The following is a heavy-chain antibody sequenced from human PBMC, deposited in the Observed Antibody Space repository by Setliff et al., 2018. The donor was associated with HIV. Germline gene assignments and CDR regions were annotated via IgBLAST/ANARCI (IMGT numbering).Heavy chain of an antibody. Sequence: KTSETLSLTCAVSGYSISNGYYWAWIRQPPGKGLEWIGSIDHIGSTYYNPSLRSRVTISVDTSSNQFSLKLSSVTAADTAVYYCARDYYDDSYYRPGIYYYYYMDVWGKGTTVTVSS. J-gene: IGHJ6*03. CDR2: IDHIGST. CDR1: GYSISNGYY. V-gene: IGHV4-38-2*02. CDR3: ARDYYDDSYYRPGIYYYYYMDV. D-gene: IGHD3-10*01.